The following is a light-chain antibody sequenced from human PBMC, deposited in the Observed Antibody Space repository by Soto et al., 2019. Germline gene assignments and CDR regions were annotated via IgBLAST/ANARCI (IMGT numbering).Light chain of an antibody. J-gene: IGKJ2*01. V-gene: IGKV3-20*01. CDR1: QSVARNS. Sequence: EIVLTQSPGTLSLSPGERATLSCRASQSVARNSLAWYQQKPGQAPRLLIYAASSRATGIPDRFSGSGSGTDLTLTISRLEPEDFAGFYCQQYGSSLYTFGQGTKLEIK. CDR2: AAS. CDR3: QQYGSSLYT.